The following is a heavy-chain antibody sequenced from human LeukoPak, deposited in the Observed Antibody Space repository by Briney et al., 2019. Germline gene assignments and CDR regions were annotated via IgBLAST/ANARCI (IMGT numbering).Heavy chain of an antibody. CDR3: TTAFKYDYVWGSYRYDFDY. D-gene: IGHD3-16*02. CDR1: GFTFSNAW. V-gene: IGHV3-15*01. CDR2: IKSKTDGGTT. J-gene: IGHJ4*02. Sequence: PGGSLRLSCAASGFTFSNAWMSWVRQAPGKGLEWVGRIKSKTDGGTTDYAAPVKGRFTISRDDSKNTLYLQMNSLKTEDTAVYYCTTAFKYDYVWGSYRYDFDYWGQGTLVTVSS.